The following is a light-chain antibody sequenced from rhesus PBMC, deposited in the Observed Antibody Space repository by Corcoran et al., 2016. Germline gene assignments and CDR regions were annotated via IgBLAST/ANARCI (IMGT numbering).Light chain of an antibody. Sequence: EIVLTQSPAFRSGTLKEKVTITCQASQSIGSSLHWYQQKPDPSPKLLIQYASQSISGVPSRFSGSGFGTDFTLPIDSLGGEDAATYYCQQSSSFPRTFGQGTKVEIK. J-gene: IGKJ1*01. CDR1: QSIGSS. CDR2: YAS. CDR3: QQSSSFPRT. V-gene: IGKV6-55*01.